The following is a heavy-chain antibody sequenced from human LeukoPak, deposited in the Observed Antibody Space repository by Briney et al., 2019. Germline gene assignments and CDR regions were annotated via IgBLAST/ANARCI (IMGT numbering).Heavy chain of an antibody. J-gene: IGHJ4*02. CDR1: GFTVSSNY. CDR3: ARVQGSALFRWY. Sequence: PGGSLRLSCAASGFTVSSNYMSWVRQAPGKGLEWVSVIYSDSSTYYADSVKGRFTISRDSSKNTLYLQMNSLRAEDTGVYYCARVQGSALFRWYWGQGTLVTVSS. CDR2: IYSDSST. D-gene: IGHD2-21*01. V-gene: IGHV3-66*01.